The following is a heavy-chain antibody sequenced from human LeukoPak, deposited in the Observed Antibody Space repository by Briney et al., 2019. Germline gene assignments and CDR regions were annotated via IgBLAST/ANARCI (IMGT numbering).Heavy chain of an antibody. J-gene: IGHJ6*03. CDR1: GGSISSGDYY. CDR2: IYYSGST. D-gene: IGHD3-10*01. CDR3: ATGTLTMVRGVRYYYYMDV. V-gene: IGHV4-30-4*08. Sequence: SQTLSLTCTVSGGSISSGDYYWSRLRQPPGKGLEWFAYIYYSGSTYYNPAVKSRVTISVNTSKNQFSLKLSSVTAADTAVYYCATGTLTMVRGVRYYYYMDVWGKGTTVTVSS.